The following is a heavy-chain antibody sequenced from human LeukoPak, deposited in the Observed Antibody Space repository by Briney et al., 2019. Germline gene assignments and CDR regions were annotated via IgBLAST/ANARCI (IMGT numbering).Heavy chain of an antibody. CDR1: GFTFSSYN. CDR2: ISSSSSYI. V-gene: IGHV3-21*01. D-gene: IGHD5-18*01. CDR3: ARDTAGYSYAGY. Sequence: GGSLRLSCAASGFTFSSYNMNGVRQAPGKGREGVSSISSSSSYIYYADSVKGRFTISRDNAKNSLYLQMNSLRAEDTAVYYCARDTAGYSYAGYWGQGALVTVSS. J-gene: IGHJ4*02.